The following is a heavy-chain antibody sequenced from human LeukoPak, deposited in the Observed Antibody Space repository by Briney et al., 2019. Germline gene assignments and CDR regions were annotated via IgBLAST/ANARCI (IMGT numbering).Heavy chain of an antibody. D-gene: IGHD3/OR15-3a*01. CDR2: ISSSSSTI. J-gene: IGHJ6*03. V-gene: IGHV3-48*04. Sequence: GGSLRLSCAASGFTFSSYSMNWLRQAPGKGLEWVSYISSSSSTIYYADSVKGRFTIPRDNAKNSLYLQMNSLRAEDTAVYYCARDGTESMSGYYYYMDVWGKGTTVTVSS. CDR3: ARDGTESMSGYYYYMDV. CDR1: GFTFSSYS.